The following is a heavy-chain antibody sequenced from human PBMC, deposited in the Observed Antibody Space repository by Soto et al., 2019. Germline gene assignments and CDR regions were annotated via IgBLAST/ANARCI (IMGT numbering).Heavy chain of an antibody. CDR3: ARTIAVAGRYGFDI. V-gene: IGHV2-26*01. J-gene: IGHJ3*02. D-gene: IGHD6-19*01. CDR2: ISSNDEK. CDR1: GFSLSHPRMG. Sequence: QVTLKESGPVLMKPTETLTLTCTVSGFSLSHPRMGVSWIRQPPGKALEWLAHISSNDEKSYSTSLKTRLTISKDTSKSQVVLTMTNLDPVDTATYYCARTIAVAGRYGFDIWGQGTMVTVSS.